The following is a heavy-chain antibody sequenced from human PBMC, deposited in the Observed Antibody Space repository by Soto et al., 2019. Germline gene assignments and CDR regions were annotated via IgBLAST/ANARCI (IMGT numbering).Heavy chain of an antibody. CDR2: INAGNGNT. Sequence: GASVKVSCKASGYTFTSYAMHWVRQAPGQRLEWMGWINAGNGNTKYSQKFQGRVTITRDTSASTAYMELSSLRSEDTAVYYCARDKYYDFWSGYYKVGDYYYYYMDVWGKGTTVTVSS. CDR3: ARDKYYDFWSGYYKVGDYYYYYMDV. V-gene: IGHV1-3*01. CDR1: GYTFTSYA. J-gene: IGHJ6*03. D-gene: IGHD3-3*01.